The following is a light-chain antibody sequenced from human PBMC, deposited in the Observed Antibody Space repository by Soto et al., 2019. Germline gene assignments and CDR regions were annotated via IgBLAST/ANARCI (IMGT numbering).Light chain of an antibody. J-gene: IGKJ1*01. CDR1: QSVLYSSNNQNY. V-gene: IGKV4-1*01. CDR3: QQYFTGRT. CDR2: WAS. Sequence: DIVMTQSPDSPAVSLGERATINCKSSQSVLYSSNNQNYLAWYQQRPGQPPRLLLYWASTRESGVPDRFSGGGSGTDFTLTITSLQAEDVAVYYCQQYFTGRTFGQGTKVEIK.